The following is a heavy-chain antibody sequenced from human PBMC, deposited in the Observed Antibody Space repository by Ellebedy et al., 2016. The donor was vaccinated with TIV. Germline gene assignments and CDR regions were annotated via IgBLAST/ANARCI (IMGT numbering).Heavy chain of an antibody. Sequence: SETLSLTCTVSGGSITYYYWNWIRQPPGKGLEWIGYFYYSGSTNYNPSLKSRVSMSLDTSKNQFSLTLRSVTAADTALYYCARGHYYEDLMGPWTPFDLWGQGTMVTVSS. V-gene: IGHV4-59*01. CDR3: ARGHYYEDLMGPWTPFDL. CDR1: GGSITYYY. D-gene: IGHD3-16*01. J-gene: IGHJ3*01. CDR2: FYYSGST.